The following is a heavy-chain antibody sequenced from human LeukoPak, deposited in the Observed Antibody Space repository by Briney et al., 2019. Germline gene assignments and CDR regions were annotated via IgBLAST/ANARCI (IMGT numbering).Heavy chain of an antibody. CDR2: IIPILGIA. J-gene: IGHJ4*02. CDR1: GGTFSSYA. D-gene: IGHD3-22*01. CDR3: ARSRDSSGYDFDY. V-gene: IGHV1-69*04. Sequence: ASVKASCKASGGTFSSYAISWVRQAPGQGLEWMGRIIPILGIANYAQKFQGRVTITADKSTSTAYMELSSLRSEDTAVYYCARSRDSSGYDFDYWGQGTLVTVSS.